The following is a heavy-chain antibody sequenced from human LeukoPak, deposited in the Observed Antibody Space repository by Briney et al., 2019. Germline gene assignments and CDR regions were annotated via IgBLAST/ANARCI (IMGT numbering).Heavy chain of an antibody. J-gene: IGHJ4*02. CDR2: ISGSGGST. CDR1: GFTFINYA. V-gene: IGHV3-23*01. CDR3: AKLEAAIRLQKRSLDY. Sequence: PGGSLRLSCAASGFTFINYAMTWVCQAPVKGLEWVSAISGSGGSTYYADSVKGRFTISRDNSKNTLCLQMNSLRAEDTAVYYCAKLEAAIRLQKRSLDYWGQGTLVTVSS. D-gene: IGHD2-2*01.